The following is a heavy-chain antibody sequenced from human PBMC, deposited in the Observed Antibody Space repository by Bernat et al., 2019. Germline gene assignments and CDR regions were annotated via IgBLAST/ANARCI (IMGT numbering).Heavy chain of an antibody. D-gene: IGHD3-22*01. CDR3: ARVACDSRRCNYYFDY. CDR1: GASISSDW. J-gene: IGHJ4*02. V-gene: IGHV4-4*02. CDR2: VFHTGGT. Sequence: QVHLQESGPGVVKPSGTLSLTCAVSGASISSDWWTWVRQPPGEGLQYIGEVFHTGGTNYNPSLKSRVTMSIDKSKNQFSLSLTSVTAADTAFYYCARVACDSRRCNYYFDYWGQGALVTVSS.